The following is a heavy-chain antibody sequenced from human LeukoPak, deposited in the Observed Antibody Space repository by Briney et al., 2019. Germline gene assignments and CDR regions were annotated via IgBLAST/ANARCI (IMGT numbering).Heavy chain of an antibody. Sequence: QSGGSLRLSCAASGFTFSSYAMSWVRQALGKGLEWVSAISGSGGSTYYADSVKGRFTISRDNSKNTLYLQMNSLRAEDTAVYYCAKGSIAAVWEGYWGQGTLVTVSS. V-gene: IGHV3-23*01. J-gene: IGHJ4*02. CDR3: AKGSIAAVWEGY. D-gene: IGHD6-13*01. CDR2: ISGSGGST. CDR1: GFTFSSYA.